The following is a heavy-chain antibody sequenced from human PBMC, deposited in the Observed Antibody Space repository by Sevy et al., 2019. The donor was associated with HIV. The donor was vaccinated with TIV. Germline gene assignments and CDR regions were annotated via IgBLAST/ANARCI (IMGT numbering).Heavy chain of an antibody. D-gene: IGHD2-21*01. J-gene: IGHJ6*02. CDR1: GFTFSKYD. CDR3: ARGGREGYFHYGLDV. V-gene: IGHV3-13*01. CDR2: IGYAGDI. Sequence: GGSLRLSCAASGFTFSKYDMHWVRQVSGKSLEWVSGIGYAGDIYYLDSVKGRFTISRENAKNSLYLEMNSLRAGDTALYYCARGGREGYFHYGLDVWGQGTTVTVS.